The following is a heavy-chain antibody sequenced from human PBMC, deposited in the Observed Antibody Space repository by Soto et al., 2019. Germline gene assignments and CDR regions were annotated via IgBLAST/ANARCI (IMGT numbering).Heavy chain of an antibody. Sequence: GGSLRLSCAASGFTFSSYAMSWVRQAPGKGLEWVSAISGSGGSTYYAGSVKGRFTISRDNSKNTLYLQMNSLRAEDTAVYYCAKDIGYSGEYYYYYYMDVWGKGTTVTVSS. J-gene: IGHJ6*03. CDR3: AKDIGYSGEYYYYYYMDV. CDR2: ISGSGGST. D-gene: IGHD5-12*01. V-gene: IGHV3-23*01. CDR1: GFTFSSYA.